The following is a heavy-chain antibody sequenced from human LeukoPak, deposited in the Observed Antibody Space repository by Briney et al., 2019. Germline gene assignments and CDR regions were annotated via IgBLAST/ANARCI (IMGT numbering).Heavy chain of an antibody. V-gene: IGHV4-34*01. CDR1: GGSFSGYY. D-gene: IGHD3-3*01. CDR2: INHSGST. CDR3: ARGLGGDFWSGFDY. J-gene: IGHJ4*02. Sequence: SETLSLTCAVYGGSFSGYYWSWIRQPPGKGLEWIGEINHSGSTNYNPSLKSRVTISVDTSKNQFSLKLSSVTAADTAVYYCARGLGGDFWSGFDYWGQGTLVTVSS.